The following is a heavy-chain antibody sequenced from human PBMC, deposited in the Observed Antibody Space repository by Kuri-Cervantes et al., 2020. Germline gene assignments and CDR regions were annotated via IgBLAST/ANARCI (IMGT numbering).Heavy chain of an antibody. J-gene: IGHJ5*02. CDR3: AKGRYSGYDEGNWFDP. CDR1: EFTFNNYE. D-gene: IGHD5-12*01. Sequence: GESLKISCAASEFTFNNYEMNWFRQAPGKGPEWVSAISASSASTFHADSVKGRFTISRDNAKNSLYLQMNSLRAEDTASYYCAKGRYSGYDEGNWFDPWGQGTLVTVSS. CDR2: ISASSAST. V-gene: IGHV3-23*01.